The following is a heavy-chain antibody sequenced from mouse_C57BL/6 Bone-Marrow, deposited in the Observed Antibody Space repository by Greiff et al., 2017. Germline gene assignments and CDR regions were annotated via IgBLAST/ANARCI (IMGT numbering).Heavy chain of an antibody. CDR1: GYAFSSSW. J-gene: IGHJ4*01. CDR2: IYPGDGDT. CDR3: ATINVAYYINYDYAMDY. D-gene: IGHD2-5*01. Sequence: VQLQQSGPELVKPGASVKISCKASGYAFSSSWMNWVKQRPGKGLEWIGRIYPGDGDTNYNGKFKGKATLTADKSSSTAYMQLSSLTSEDSAVYFCATINVAYYINYDYAMDYWGQGTSVTVSS. V-gene: IGHV1-82*01.